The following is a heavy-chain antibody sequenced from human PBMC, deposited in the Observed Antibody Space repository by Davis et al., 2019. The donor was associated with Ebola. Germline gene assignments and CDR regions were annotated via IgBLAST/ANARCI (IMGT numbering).Heavy chain of an antibody. V-gene: IGHV3-30*07. CDR2: ISYDGSNR. CDR3: VRPSRGSYGSDY. CDR1: EFTFRDYS. J-gene: IGHJ4*02. D-gene: IGHD6-19*01. Sequence: PGGSLRLSCVASEFTFRDYSMNWVRQAPGKGLEWVAIISYDGSNRFYADSVKGRFTISRDNAKNSLYLQMNGLRAEDTAVYYCVRPSRGSYGSDYWGQGALVTVAS.